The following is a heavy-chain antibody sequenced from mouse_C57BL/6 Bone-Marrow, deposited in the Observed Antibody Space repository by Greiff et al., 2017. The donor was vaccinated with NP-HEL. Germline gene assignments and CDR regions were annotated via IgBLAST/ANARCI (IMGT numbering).Heavy chain of an antibody. J-gene: IGHJ2*01. CDR3: ARPLNYYGSSYPVDY. D-gene: IGHD1-1*01. V-gene: IGHV1-81*01. Sequence: VQLQQSGAELARPGASVKLSCKASGYTFTSYGISWVKQRTGQGLEWIGEIYPRSGNTYYNEKFKGKATLTADKSSSTAYMELRSLTSEDSAVYFCARPLNYYGSSYPVDYWGQGTTLTVSS. CDR2: IYPRSGNT. CDR1: GYTFTSYG.